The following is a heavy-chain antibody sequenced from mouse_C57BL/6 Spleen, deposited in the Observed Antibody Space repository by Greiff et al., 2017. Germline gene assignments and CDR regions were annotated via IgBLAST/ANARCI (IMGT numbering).Heavy chain of an antibody. D-gene: IGHD2-10*02. J-gene: IGHJ2*01. V-gene: IGHV1-82*01. CDR2: IYPGDGVT. CDR1: GYAFRSSW. CDR3: GRVYGRTYWFDY. Sequence: QVQLQQSGPELVKPGASVKISCKASGYAFRSSWMNWVKQRPGKGLAWIGRIYPGDGVTNYNGKFKGKATLTADQSSSSAYMQLSSLTAEYAAVYFCGRVYGRTYWFDYWGQGTTLTVSA.